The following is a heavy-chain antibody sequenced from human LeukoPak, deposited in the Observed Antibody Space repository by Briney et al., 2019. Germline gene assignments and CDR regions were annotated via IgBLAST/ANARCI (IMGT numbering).Heavy chain of an antibody. V-gene: IGHV3-30*02. D-gene: IGHD2-15*01. CDR2: IRYDGSNK. J-gene: IGHJ4*02. CDR1: GFTFSDYA. CDR3: AKDLGIVVVVAATELFDY. Sequence: GGSLRLSCAASGFTFSDYAMYWVRQAPGKGLEWVVFIRYDGSNKYYADSVKGRFTISRDNSKNTLYLQMNSLRAEDTAVYYCAKDLGIVVVVAATELFDYWGQGTLVTVSS.